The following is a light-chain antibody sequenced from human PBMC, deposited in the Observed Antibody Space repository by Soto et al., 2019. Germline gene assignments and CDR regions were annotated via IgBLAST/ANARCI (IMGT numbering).Light chain of an antibody. J-gene: IGKJ4*01. Sequence: DIAMTQSPDSLAVSLGERATINCKSSQSVLYSSNNKNYLAWYQQKPGQPPKLLIYWASTRESGVPDRFSGSGSATDFTLTISSLQAEDVAVYYCQQYYTTLALTFGGGTKVEIK. CDR3: QQYYTTLALT. CDR2: WAS. V-gene: IGKV4-1*01. CDR1: QSVLYSSNNKNY.